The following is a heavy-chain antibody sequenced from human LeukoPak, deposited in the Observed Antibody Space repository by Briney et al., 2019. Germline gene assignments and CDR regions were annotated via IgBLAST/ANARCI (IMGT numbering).Heavy chain of an antibody. CDR1: GFSFNSYW. CDR2: IYPSGSNT. J-gene: IGHJ4*02. D-gene: IGHD6-13*01. CDR3: GRFGYAAAVDF. Sequence: GGSLRLSCAASGFSFNSYWMTWVRQAPGRGLEWVANIYPSGSNTYYVDPVKGRFTICIDNAKDLFYLQMNSLRADDTAVYSCGRFGYAAAVDFWRQGTLVPVSS. V-gene: IGHV3-7*01.